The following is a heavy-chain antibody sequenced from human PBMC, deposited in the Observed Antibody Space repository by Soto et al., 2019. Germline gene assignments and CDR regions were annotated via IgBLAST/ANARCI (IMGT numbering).Heavy chain of an antibody. CDR1: GFTFSNYW. V-gene: IGHV3-7*04. J-gene: IGHJ4*02. CDR2: ISKDGSER. CDR3: VRARIDY. Sequence: ESGGGLVQPGGSLRLSCAASGFTFSNYWMTWVRQAPGKGLEWVATISKDGSERYYADSLRGRLSISRDNGKNSLYLQVNSLRDDDTALYYCVRARIDYWGQGILVTVSS.